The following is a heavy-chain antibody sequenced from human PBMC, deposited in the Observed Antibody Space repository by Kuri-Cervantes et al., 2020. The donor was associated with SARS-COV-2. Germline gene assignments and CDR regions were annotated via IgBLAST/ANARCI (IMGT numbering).Heavy chain of an antibody. D-gene: IGHD5-18*01. V-gene: IGHV4-61*09. J-gene: IGHJ4*02. CDR1: GGSISSGTYY. CDR2: IYASGST. CDR3: ARRVVDTAMAYYFDY. Sequence: SETLSLTCTVSGGSISSGTYYWSWIRQPAGKGLEWIGHIYASGSTNYNPSLKSRVTMSVDTSKNQFSLKLNSVTAADTAVYYCARRVVDTAMAYYFDYWGQGTLVTVSS.